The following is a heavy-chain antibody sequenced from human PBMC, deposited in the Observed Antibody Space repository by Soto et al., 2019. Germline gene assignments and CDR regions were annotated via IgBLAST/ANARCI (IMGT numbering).Heavy chain of an antibody. CDR2: ISAYNGNT. V-gene: IGHV1-18*01. D-gene: IGHD5-12*01. J-gene: IGHJ4*02. CDR3: ARLYSGYDSYYFDY. Sequence: ASLQVSCKSSGYPFTSYVISWVRQAPGQGLEWMGWISAYNGNTNYAQKLQGRVTMTTDTSTSTAYMELRSLRSDDTAVYYCARLYSGYDSYYFDYWGQGTLVTVSS. CDR1: GYPFTSYV.